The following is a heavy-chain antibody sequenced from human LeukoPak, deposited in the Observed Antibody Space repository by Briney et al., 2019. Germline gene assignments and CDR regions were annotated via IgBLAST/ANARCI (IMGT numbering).Heavy chain of an antibody. J-gene: IGHJ5*02. CDR2: INHSGST. Sequence: PSETLSLTCAVYGGSFSGYYWSWIRQPPGKGLEWIGEINHSGSTNYNPSLKSRVTISVDTSKNQFSLKLSSVTAADTAVYYCASLGDHYADPWGQGTLVTVSS. V-gene: IGHV4-34*01. CDR3: ASLGDHYADP. D-gene: IGHD3-16*01. CDR1: GGSFSGYY.